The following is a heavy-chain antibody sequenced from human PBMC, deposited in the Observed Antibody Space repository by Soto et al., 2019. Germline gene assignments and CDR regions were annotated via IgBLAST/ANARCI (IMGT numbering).Heavy chain of an antibody. CDR2: IQIEANNYAT. Sequence: EVQLVESGGDLVQPGGSLKLSCAASGFTLSGSAMHWVRQASGKGLEWVGRIQIEANNYATAYAASVKGRFTISRDDLKNTAYLQMNSLKTEDTAVYYCTTNVNLDTGLHYWSQGTLVTVSS. CDR1: GFTLSGSA. CDR3: TTNVNLDTGLHY. D-gene: IGHD5-18*01. V-gene: IGHV3-73*02. J-gene: IGHJ4*02.